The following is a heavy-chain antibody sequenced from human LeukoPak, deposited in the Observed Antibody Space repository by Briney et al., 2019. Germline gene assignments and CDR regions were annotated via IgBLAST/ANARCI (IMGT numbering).Heavy chain of an antibody. J-gene: IGHJ4*02. CDR1: YGSFSSRGYY. V-gene: IGHV4-31*03. D-gene: IGHD3-9*01. CDR2: VYFNGGT. Sequence: PSETLSLTCSVSYGSFSSRGYYWSWIRQYPGKGLEWIGYVYFNGGTDYNPSLKSRVTISVDTSKHQFSLNLSSVTAADTAVYYCARGRLARAPYLDYWGQGTLVTVSS. CDR3: ARGRLARAPYLDY.